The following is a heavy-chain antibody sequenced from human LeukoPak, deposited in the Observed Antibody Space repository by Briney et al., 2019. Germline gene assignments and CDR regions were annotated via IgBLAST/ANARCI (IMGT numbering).Heavy chain of an antibody. D-gene: IGHD3-22*01. CDR1: GFSLSTSGMC. J-gene: IGHJ4*02. V-gene: IGHV2-70*11. Sequence: ESGPALVKPTQTLTLTCTFSGFSLSTSGMCVSWIRQPPGKALEWLARIDWDDDKYYSTSLKTRLTISKDTSKNQVVLTMTNMDPVDTATYYCARTPPYYYDSSGASYDTFDYWGQGTLVTVSS. CDR2: IDWDDDK. CDR3: ARTPPYYYDSSGASYDTFDY.